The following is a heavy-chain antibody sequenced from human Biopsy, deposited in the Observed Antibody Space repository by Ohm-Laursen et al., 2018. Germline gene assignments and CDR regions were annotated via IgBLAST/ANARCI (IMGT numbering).Heavy chain of an antibody. CDR1: GFTFSSHG. Sequence: SLRLSCTASGFTFSSHGMHWVRQAPGKGLEWVAHFSYDGINKHYADSVQGRFTISRDNSKNTVYLQMNSLRAEDTAIYYCARDSTINTVTTADYWGQGTLVTVSS. J-gene: IGHJ4*02. CDR2: FSYDGINK. V-gene: IGHV3-30*03. CDR3: ARDSTINTVTTADY. D-gene: IGHD4-11*01.